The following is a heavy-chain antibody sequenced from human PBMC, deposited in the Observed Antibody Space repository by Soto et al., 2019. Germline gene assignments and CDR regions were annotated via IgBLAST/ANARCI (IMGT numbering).Heavy chain of an antibody. D-gene: IGHD6-13*01. CDR3: AKELSSSWYDAFDI. Sequence: GGSLRLSCAASGFTFSSYCMHWVRQAPGKGLEWVAVISYDGSNKYYADSVKGRFTISRDNSKNTLYLQMNSLRAEDTAVYYCAKELSSSWYDAFDIWGQGTMVTVSS. V-gene: IGHV3-30*18. J-gene: IGHJ3*02. CDR2: ISYDGSNK. CDR1: GFTFSSYC.